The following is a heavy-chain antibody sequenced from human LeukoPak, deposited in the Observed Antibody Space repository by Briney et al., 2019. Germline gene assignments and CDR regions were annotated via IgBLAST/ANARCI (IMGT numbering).Heavy chain of an antibody. D-gene: IGHD2-15*01. J-gene: IGHJ4*02. CDR3: ARPNRYCSGGSCYPNNYFDY. CDR1: GYTFTSYG. CDR2: ISAYNGNT. V-gene: IGHV1-18*01. Sequence: GASVKVSCKASGYTFTSYGISWVRQAPGQGLEWMGWISAYNGNTNYAQKLQGRVTMTTDTSTSTAYMELRGLRSDDTAVYYCARPNRYCSGGSCYPNNYFDYWGQGTLVTVSS.